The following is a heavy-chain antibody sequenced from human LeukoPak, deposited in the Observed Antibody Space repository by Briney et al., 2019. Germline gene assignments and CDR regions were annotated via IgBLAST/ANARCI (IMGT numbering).Heavy chain of an antibody. CDR2: TYYRSKWYN. CDR3: TRGGIGTTVSLFDS. J-gene: IGHJ5*01. V-gene: IGHV6-1*01. D-gene: IGHD4-11*01. Sequence: SQTLSLTCVISGDSVSSNTGSWHWIRQSPSRGLEWLGRTYYRSKWYNDSAVSVKGRIIINADASKNQFSLQLHSVTPEDTAVYYCTRGGIGTTVSLFDSWGQGTLVTVSS. CDR1: GDSVSSNTGS.